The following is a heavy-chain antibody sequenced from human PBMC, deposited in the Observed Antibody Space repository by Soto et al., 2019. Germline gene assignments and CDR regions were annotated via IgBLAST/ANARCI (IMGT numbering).Heavy chain of an antibody. D-gene: IGHD3-9*01. CDR2: TYYSGST. Sequence: SETLSLTCSVSGGSINDVTHYWAWIRQPPGKGLEWIATTYYSGSTHYNSSLKSRATISVDTSQNQFSLELTSVTAADTAVYHCARARYFGVDVWGQGTTVTVSS. CDR3: ARARYFGVDV. J-gene: IGHJ6*02. V-gene: IGHV4-39*01. CDR1: GGSINDVTHY.